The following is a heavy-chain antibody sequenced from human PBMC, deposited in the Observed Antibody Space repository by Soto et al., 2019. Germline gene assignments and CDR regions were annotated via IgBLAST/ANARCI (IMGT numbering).Heavy chain of an antibody. CDR3: AKAFGHYDSSGYYPPDV. V-gene: IGHV1-18*04. CDR1: GYTFTSYG. Sequence: ASVKVSCKASGYTFTSYGISWVRQAPGQGLEWMGWISAYNGNTNYAQKLQGRVTMTTDTSTSTAYMELRSPRSDDTAVYYCAKAFGHYDSSGYYPPDVWGQGTLVTVSS. D-gene: IGHD3-22*01. CDR2: ISAYNGNT. J-gene: IGHJ4*02.